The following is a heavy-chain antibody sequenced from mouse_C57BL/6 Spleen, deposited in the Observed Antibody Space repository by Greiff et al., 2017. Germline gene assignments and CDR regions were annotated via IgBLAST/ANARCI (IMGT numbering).Heavy chain of an antibody. Sequence: QVQLQQPGAELVRPGTSVKLSCKASGYTFTSYWMHWVKQRPGQGLEWIGVIDPSDSYTNYNQKFKGKATLTVDTSSGTAYMQLSSLTSEDSAVYYCASGRYYGSDPYYYAMDYWGQGTSVTVSS. CDR3: ASGRYYGSDPYYYAMDY. CDR2: IDPSDSYT. J-gene: IGHJ4*01. D-gene: IGHD1-1*01. CDR1: GYTFTSYW. V-gene: IGHV1-59*01.